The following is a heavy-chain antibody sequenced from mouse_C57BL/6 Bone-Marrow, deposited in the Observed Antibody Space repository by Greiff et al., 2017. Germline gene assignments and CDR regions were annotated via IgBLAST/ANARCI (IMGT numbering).Heavy chain of an antibody. V-gene: IGHV1-69*01. CDR2: IDPSDSYT. CDR1: GYTFTSYW. J-gene: IGHJ2*01. CDR3: GGGVYYFDY. Sequence: QVQLQQPGAELVMPGASVKLSCKASGYTFTSYWMHWVKQRPGQGLEWIGEIDPSDSYTNYNQKFKGKSTLTVDKSSSTAYMQLSSLTSEDSAVYYCGGGVYYFDYWGQGTTLTGSS.